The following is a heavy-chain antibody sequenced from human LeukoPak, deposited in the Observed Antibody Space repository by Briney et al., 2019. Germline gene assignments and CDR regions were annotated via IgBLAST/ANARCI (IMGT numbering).Heavy chain of an antibody. J-gene: IGHJ6*03. CDR3: ATGSGSSVYYYHYYYYMDV. Sequence: GGSLRLSCAASRFTFTSYAMSWVRQAPGKGLEWVSAISGSGVTTYYTDSVRGRFTISRDNSTNTLYLQMNTLRAEDTAVYYCATGSGSSVYYYHYYYYMDVWGKGTTVTVSS. V-gene: IGHV3-23*01. D-gene: IGHD3-22*01. CDR2: ISGSGVTT. CDR1: RFTFTSYA.